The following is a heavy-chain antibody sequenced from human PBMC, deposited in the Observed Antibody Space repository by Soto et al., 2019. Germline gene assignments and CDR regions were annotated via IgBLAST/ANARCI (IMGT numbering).Heavy chain of an antibody. D-gene: IGHD3-22*01. Sequence: QVQLVQSGPAVKKPGASVKVSCQASGYIFSNFGLSWVRQGPGQGLEWMGWIGVSNGLINYARKFQGRVSMSTDRSTTTAYMEVRSLTSDDTAVYYCARSDPFYDSTSYPLDYWGQGTLVTVSS. CDR1: GYIFSNFG. CDR2: IGVSNGLI. CDR3: ARSDPFYDSTSYPLDY. V-gene: IGHV1-18*01. J-gene: IGHJ4*02.